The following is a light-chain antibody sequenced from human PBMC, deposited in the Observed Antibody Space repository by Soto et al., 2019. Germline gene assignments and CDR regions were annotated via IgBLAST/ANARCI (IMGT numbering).Light chain of an antibody. V-gene: IGKV3-15*01. Sequence: EGVTTQSPATLSVSPGERATLSCRASQNVGGDLAWYQQKPGQAPRLLIYRTSTRANGTPVRFSGSGSGTESTLTISSLQSEDFVVYYCQEYNGRSSFGQGTKVEMK. J-gene: IGKJ1*01. CDR3: QEYNGRSS. CDR1: QNVGGD. CDR2: RTS.